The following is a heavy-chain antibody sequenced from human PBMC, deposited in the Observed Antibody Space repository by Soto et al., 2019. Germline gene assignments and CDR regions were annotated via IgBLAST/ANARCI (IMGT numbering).Heavy chain of an antibody. CDR1: GGSIGSSNYY. D-gene: IGHD3-10*01. V-gene: IGHV4-39*01. Sequence: QLQLQESGPGLVKPSETLSLTCTVSGGSIGSSNYYWGWIRQPPGKGLEWIGSIYYSGSTYYNPSLKSRVTISVDTSKNQFSLKLSSVTASYTAVYYCARLSYYGSRQYYYYGMDVWGQGTTVTVSS. CDR3: ARLSYYGSRQYYYYGMDV. J-gene: IGHJ6*02. CDR2: IYYSGST.